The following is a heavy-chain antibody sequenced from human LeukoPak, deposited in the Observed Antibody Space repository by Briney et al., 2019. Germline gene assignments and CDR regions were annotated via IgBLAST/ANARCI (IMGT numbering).Heavy chain of an antibody. D-gene: IGHD3-3*01. CDR2: IIPIFGTA. V-gene: IGHV1-69*13. CDR1: GGTFSSYA. CDR3: ARDLVLRFLEWPKGNPRTYGMDV. J-gene: IGHJ6*02. Sequence: ASVKVSCKASGGTFSSYAISWVRQAPGQGLEWMGGIIPIFGTANYAQKFQGRVTITADESTSTAYMKLSSLRSEDTAVYYCARDLVLRFLEWPKGNPRTYGMDVWGQGTTVTVSS.